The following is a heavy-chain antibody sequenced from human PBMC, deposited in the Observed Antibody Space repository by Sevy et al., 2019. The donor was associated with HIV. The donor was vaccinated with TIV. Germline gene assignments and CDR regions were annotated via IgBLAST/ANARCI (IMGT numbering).Heavy chain of an antibody. J-gene: IGHJ4*02. Sequence: GGSLRLSCAASGFTFSSYAMNLVRQAPGKGLEWVSGISGSGGSGDKTNYADSVKGRFTISRDDSKNWLYLQLNSLISEDTAIYYCARKYDSSGYFDYWGQGTLVTVSS. CDR3: ARKYDSSGYFDY. V-gene: IGHV3-23*01. CDR2: ISGSGGSGDKT. D-gene: IGHD3-22*01. CDR1: GFTFSSYA.